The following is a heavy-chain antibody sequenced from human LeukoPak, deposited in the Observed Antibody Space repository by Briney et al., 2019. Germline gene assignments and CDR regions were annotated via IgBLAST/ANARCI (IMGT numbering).Heavy chain of an antibody. J-gene: IGHJ6*03. CDR1: GDSISNGGYY. CDR2: IYHSGSP. Sequence: SETLSLTCTVSGDSISNGGYYWSWIRQPPGEGLEWIGYIYHSGSPYYNPSLKSRVTISVDRAKDQFSLKLSSVTAADTAVYYCARIINNLAADYYYYMDVWGKGTTVTVSS. CDR3: ARIINNLAADYYYYMDV. D-gene: IGHD1-14*01. V-gene: IGHV4-30-2*01.